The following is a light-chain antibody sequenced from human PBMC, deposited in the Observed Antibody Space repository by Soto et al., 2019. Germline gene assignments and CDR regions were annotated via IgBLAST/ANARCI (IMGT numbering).Light chain of an antibody. CDR1: SSDVGGFNY. J-gene: IGLJ1*01. Sequence: QSALTQPASVSGSPGQSITISCTGTSSDVGGFNYVSWYQQHPGKAPKLMIYDVTNRPSGVSYRFSGSKSGNTASLTISGLQAVFLVDYYCHSYTLCSTYVFGTGTKVSVL. CDR3: HSYTLCSTYV. CDR2: DVT. V-gene: IGLV2-14*03.